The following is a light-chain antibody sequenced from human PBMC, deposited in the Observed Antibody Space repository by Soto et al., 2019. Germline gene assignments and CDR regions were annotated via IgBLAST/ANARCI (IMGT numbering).Light chain of an antibody. Sequence: QSALTQPPSVSGAPGQRVTIPCTGSSSNIGAGYDVHWYQQLPGTAPKLLIYGNSNRPSGVPDRFSGSKSGTSASLAITGLQAEDEADYYCQSYDSSLSGRYVFGTGTKVT. CDR1: SSNIGAGYD. CDR2: GNS. J-gene: IGLJ1*01. V-gene: IGLV1-40*01. CDR3: QSYDSSLSGRYV.